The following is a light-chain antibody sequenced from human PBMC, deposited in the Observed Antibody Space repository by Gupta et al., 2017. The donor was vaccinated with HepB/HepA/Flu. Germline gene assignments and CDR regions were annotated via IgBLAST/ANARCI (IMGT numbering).Light chain of an antibody. Sequence: SYDLSQPPSVSVSLGQTVSISCSGDKLEDKYVSWYQQRPGQSPVLVIFKDIKRPSEIPERFSGSNSGNTATLTISGAQALDEADYFCQAWDGSAAVFGAGTKVTVL. CDR2: KDI. CDR3: QAWDGSAAV. CDR1: KLEDKY. V-gene: IGLV3-1*01. J-gene: IGLJ1*01.